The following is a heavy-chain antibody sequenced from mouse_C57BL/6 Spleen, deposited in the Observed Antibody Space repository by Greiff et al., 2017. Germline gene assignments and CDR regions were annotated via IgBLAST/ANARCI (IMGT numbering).Heavy chain of an antibody. J-gene: IGHJ1*03. CDR2: IYPGSGST. Sequence: QVQLQQPGAELVKPGASVKMSCKASGYTFTSYWITWVKQRPGQGLEWIGDIYPGSGSTNYNEKFKSKATLTVDTSSSTAYMQLSSLTSEDSAVXYCARSAYYYGSSYDWYFDVWGTGTTVTVSS. V-gene: IGHV1-55*01. D-gene: IGHD1-1*01. CDR1: GYTFTSYW. CDR3: ARSAYYYGSSYDWYFDV.